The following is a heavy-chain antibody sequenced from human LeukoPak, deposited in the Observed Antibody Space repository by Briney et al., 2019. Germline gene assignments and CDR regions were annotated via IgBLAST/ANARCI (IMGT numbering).Heavy chain of an antibody. CDR2: ISGSGSDT. Sequence: GGSLRLSCAASEFTVSSNYMTWIRQAPGKGLEWLSYISGSGSDTNYADSVKGRFTTSRDNAKNSLYLQMNSLRAEDTAVYYCARVGSIAAAGTPDYWGQGTLVTVSS. CDR3: ARVGSIAAAGTPDY. V-gene: IGHV3-11*06. D-gene: IGHD6-13*01. CDR1: EFTVSSNY. J-gene: IGHJ4*02.